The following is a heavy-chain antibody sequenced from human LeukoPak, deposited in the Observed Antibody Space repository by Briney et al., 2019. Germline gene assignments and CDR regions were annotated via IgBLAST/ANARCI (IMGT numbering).Heavy chain of an antibody. CDR1: GGSLSGGDFY. D-gene: IGHD6-19*01. CDR3: ARARGSQWLIPDNWFDP. V-gene: IGHV4-30-4*08. CDR2: IHYNGGT. J-gene: IGHJ5*02. Sequence: SQTLSLTCTVSGGSLSGGDFYWSWVRQSPGKGLEWIAYIHYNGGTYYNPSLKSRIVMSVDTSKNQFSLKLSSVTAADTAVYYCARARGSQWLIPDNWFDPWGQGTLVTVSS.